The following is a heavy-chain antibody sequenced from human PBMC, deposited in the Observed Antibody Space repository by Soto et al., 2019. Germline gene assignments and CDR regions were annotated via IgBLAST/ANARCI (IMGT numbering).Heavy chain of an antibody. CDR1: GDSISSRSYY. V-gene: IGHV4-39*01. CDR3: ARQRTSVVTQAYFDV. Sequence: SETLSLTCTVTGDSISSRSYYWGWIRQPPGKGLEWIGSIYYSGSTYNNPSLRSRVSMSIDTSKDQFSLKLKSVTAADTALYFCARQRTSVVTQAYFDVWGTGSLVTVS. J-gene: IGHJ4*02. D-gene: IGHD2-21*02. CDR2: IYYSGST.